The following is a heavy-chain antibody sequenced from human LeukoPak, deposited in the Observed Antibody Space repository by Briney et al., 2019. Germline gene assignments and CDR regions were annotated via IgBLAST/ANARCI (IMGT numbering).Heavy chain of an antibody. CDR1: GYSISSGYC. CDR3: ARGSNYYGSGSYRAIWFDP. V-gene: IGHV4-38-2*01. D-gene: IGHD3-10*01. Sequence: SETLSLTCAVSGYSISSGYCWGWIRQPPGKGLEWIGSIYHSGSTYYNPSLKSRVTISVDTSKNQFSLKLSSVTAADTAVYYCARGSNYYGSGSYRAIWFDPWGQGTLVTVSS. J-gene: IGHJ5*02. CDR2: IYHSGST.